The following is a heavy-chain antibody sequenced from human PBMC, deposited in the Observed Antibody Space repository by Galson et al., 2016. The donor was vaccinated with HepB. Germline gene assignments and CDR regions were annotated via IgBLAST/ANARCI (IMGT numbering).Heavy chain of an antibody. CDR1: GFRFGSYG. CDR2: IPLDGSNK. J-gene: IGHJ6*02. Sequence: SLRLSCAASGFRFGSYGMNWVRQAPGKGLEWVAYIPLDGSNKYYRDSVKGRFTISRDNSKNTVYLQMNSLRAEDTAVYYRAKDPYYGSDRGYGMDVWGQGTTVTVSS. D-gene: IGHD3-10*01. V-gene: IGHV3-30*18. CDR3: AKDPYYGSDRGYGMDV.